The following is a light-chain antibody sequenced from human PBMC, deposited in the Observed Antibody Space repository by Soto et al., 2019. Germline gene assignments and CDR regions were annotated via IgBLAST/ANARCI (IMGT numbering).Light chain of an antibody. V-gene: IGKV1-5*01. J-gene: IGKJ5*01. CDR1: QSILTW. CDR3: QQYKSYSPIT. Sequence: IQMTQSPSTLSASVGDRVTITCRAGQSILTWLAWYQQKPGKAPKLLIYDASNLQSGVPSRFSGSVSGTEFTLTISSLQPDDFATYYCQQYKSYSPITFGQGTRLEI. CDR2: DAS.